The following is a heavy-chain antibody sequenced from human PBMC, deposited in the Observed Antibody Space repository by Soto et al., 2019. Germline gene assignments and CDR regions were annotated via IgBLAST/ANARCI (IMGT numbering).Heavy chain of an antibody. Sequence: QVQLVQSGAEVKKPGASVKVSCKASGYTFTSYYMHWVRQAPGQGLEWMGIINPSGGSTSYAQKFQGRVTMTRDTSTSTVYMELSSLRSEDTAVYYCARVRGYCTNGVCYTGSFSSWGQGTLVTVSS. CDR3: ARVRGYCTNGVCYTGSFSS. J-gene: IGHJ4*02. D-gene: IGHD2-8*01. CDR2: INPSGGST. CDR1: GYTFTSYY. V-gene: IGHV1-46*03.